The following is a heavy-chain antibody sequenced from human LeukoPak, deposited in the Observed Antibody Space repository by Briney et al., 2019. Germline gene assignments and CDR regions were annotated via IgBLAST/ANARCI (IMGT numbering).Heavy chain of an antibody. CDR3: ARDRDFWSGYYRDFDY. CDR1: GFTFSSSA. V-gene: IGHV3-23*01. Sequence: GGSLRLSCAASGFTFSSSAMSWVRQAPGKGLEWVSSISGSGRNTYYADSVKGRFTISRDNSKNTLYLQMNSLRAEDTAVYYCARDRDFWSGYYRDFDYWGQGTLVTVSS. CDR2: ISGSGRNT. J-gene: IGHJ4*02. D-gene: IGHD3-3*01.